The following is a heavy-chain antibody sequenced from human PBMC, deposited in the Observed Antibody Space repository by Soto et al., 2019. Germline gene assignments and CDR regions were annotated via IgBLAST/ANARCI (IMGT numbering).Heavy chain of an antibody. CDR1: GFDIPTLW. J-gene: IGHJ5*02. CDR2: IDPDDSDT. D-gene: IGHD6-19*01. V-gene: IGHV5-51*01. Sequence: GEALKISCKHSGFDIPTLWIAWVPQIPGKGREWMGTIDPDDSDTRYSPSFQGQVTISADKSIQTAYLQWGILNASQSPFFYCGRGNPSGPRGGLDAWGKGTRVT. CDR3: GRGNPSGPRGGLDA.